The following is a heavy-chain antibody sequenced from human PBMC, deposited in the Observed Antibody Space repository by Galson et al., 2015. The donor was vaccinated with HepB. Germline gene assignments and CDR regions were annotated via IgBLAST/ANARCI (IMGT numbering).Heavy chain of an antibody. Sequence: SLRPSCAASGFTFSSYAMSWVRQAPGKGLEWVSAISGSGGSTYYADSVKGRFTISRDNSKNTLYLQMNSLRAEDTAVYYCANQVYSSIDAFDIWGQGTMVTVSS. V-gene: IGHV3-23*01. CDR2: ISGSGGST. CDR1: GFTFSSYA. J-gene: IGHJ3*02. CDR3: ANQVYSSIDAFDI. D-gene: IGHD2-15*01.